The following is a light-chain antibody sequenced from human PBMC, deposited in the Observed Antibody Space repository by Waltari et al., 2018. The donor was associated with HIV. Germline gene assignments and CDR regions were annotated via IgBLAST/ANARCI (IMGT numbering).Light chain of an antibody. J-gene: IGKJ1*01. CDR1: QTISTW. CDR2: KAS. V-gene: IGKV1-5*03. Sequence: DIQLTPSPSALSASVGDTVTITCRASQTISTWLGWYQQKPGKAPKLLIYKASFLQSGVPSRFSGSGSGTEFTLTISSLQPEDFATYYCQQYTTTWTFGQGTKVELK. CDR3: QQYTTTWT.